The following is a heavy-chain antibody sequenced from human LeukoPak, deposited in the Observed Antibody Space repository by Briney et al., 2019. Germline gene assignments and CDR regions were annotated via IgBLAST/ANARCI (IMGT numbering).Heavy chain of an antibody. J-gene: IGHJ4*02. V-gene: IGHV3-33*08. D-gene: IGHD6-19*01. CDR2: IWDDVSNK. Sequence: GWSLSLSCAASGLTFSSYGMHWVRQAPGKGLEWVGVIWDDVSNKEYADSVKARFTISRDNYKDTLYLQMNSVIAEDTAVYYCARAHLTDAAVAGTSADFDYWGQGTLVTV. CDR3: ARAHLTDAAVAGTSADFDY. CDR1: GLTFSSYG.